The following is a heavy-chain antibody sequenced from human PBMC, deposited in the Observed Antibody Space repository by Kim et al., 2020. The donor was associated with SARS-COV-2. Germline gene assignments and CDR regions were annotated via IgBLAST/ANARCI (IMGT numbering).Heavy chain of an antibody. V-gene: IGHV4-31*03. CDR1: GGSISSGGYY. J-gene: IGHJ6*02. CDR3: ARDPMKNHVPLGYYYYYGMVV. Sequence: SETLSLTCTVSGGSISSGGYYWSWIRQHPGKGLEWIGYIYYSGSTYYNPSLKSRVTISVDTSKNQFSLKLSSVTAADTAVYYCARDPMKNHVPLGYYYYYGMVVWGQGPTVTVSS. CDR2: IYYSGST.